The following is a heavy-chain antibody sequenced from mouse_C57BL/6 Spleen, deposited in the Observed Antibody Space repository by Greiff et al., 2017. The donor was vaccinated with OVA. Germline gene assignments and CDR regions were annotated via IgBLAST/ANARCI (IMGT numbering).Heavy chain of an antibody. CDR2: ISSGGDYI. Sequence: EVKVVESGEGLVKPGGSLKLSCAASGFTFSSYAMSWVRQTPEKRLEWVAYISSGGDYIYYADTVKGRFTISRDNARNTLYLQMSSLKSEDTAMYYCTRGLLRFYFDYWGQGTTLTVSS. CDR3: TRGLLRFYFDY. V-gene: IGHV5-9-1*02. CDR1: GFTFSSYA. J-gene: IGHJ2*01. D-gene: IGHD1-1*01.